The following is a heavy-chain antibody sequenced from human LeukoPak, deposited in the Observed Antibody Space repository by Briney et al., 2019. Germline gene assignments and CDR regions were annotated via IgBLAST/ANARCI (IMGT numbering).Heavy chain of an antibody. D-gene: IGHD1-26*01. CDR3: ASSGSYRFDY. J-gene: IGHJ4*02. V-gene: IGHV3-48*01. CDR2: ISSSSGSV. Sequence: PGGSLKLSCAASGFTFSNYNMNWVRQAPGKGLEWVSYISSSSGSVYYADSVKGRFSISRDNAKNSLFLQLNSLRGEDTAVYFCASSGSYRFDYWGQGNLVTVSS. CDR1: GFTFSNYN.